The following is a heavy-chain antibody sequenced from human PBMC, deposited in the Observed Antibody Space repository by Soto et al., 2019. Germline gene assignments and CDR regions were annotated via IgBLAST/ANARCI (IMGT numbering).Heavy chain of an antibody. Sequence: ASVKVSCKASGYTFTGYYMQWVRQAPGQGLEWMGWINPNSGGTNYAQKFQGWVTMTRDTSISTAYMELSRLRSDDTAVYYCARALNSYGGNFFDYWGQGTLVTVSS. D-gene: IGHD4-17*01. CDR3: ARALNSYGGNFFDY. CDR2: INPNSGGT. V-gene: IGHV1-2*04. J-gene: IGHJ4*02. CDR1: GYTFTGYY.